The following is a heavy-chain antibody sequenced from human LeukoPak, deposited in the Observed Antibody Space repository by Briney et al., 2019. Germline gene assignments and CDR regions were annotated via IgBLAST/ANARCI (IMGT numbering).Heavy chain of an antibody. D-gene: IGHD3-3*01. CDR2: IDHRGTA. CDR3: AVGITILGVAASFDS. Sequence: SETLSLTCAVYGALYNAYYWSWIRQPPGKGLEWIGDIDHRGTATYNPSLKSRLTISADASKNKFSLKLNSVTDPYTAVYYCAVGITILGVAASFDSWGQGNLVIVSS. J-gene: IGHJ4*02. CDR1: GALYNAYY. V-gene: IGHV4-34*01.